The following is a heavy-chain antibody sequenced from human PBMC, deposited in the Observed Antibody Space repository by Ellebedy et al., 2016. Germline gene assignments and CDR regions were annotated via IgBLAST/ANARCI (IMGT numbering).Heavy chain of an antibody. J-gene: IGHJ6*03. CDR3: ARHRYYYGSGRYMDV. Sequence: ASVKVSCKASGYTFTSYYMHWVRQAPGQGLEWMGIINPSGGSTSYAQKFQGRVTMTRDTSTSTVYMELSSLRSEDTAVYYCARHRYYYGSGRYMDVWGQGTTVTVSS. D-gene: IGHD3-10*01. V-gene: IGHV1-46*01. CDR1: GYTFTSYY. CDR2: INPSGGST.